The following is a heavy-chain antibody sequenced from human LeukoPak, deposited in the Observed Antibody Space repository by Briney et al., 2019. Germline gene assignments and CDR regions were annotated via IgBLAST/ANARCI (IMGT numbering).Heavy chain of an antibody. CDR3: AKDRDCSGGSCRSEYFQH. CDR2: ISGSGGST. D-gene: IGHD2-15*01. Sequence: GGSLRLSCAASGFTFSSYVMSWVRQAPGKGLEWVSAISGSGGSTYYADSVKGRFTISRDNSKNTLYLQMNSLRAEDTAVYYCAKDRDCSGGSCRSEYFQHWGQGTLVTVSS. CDR1: GFTFSSYV. V-gene: IGHV3-23*01. J-gene: IGHJ1*01.